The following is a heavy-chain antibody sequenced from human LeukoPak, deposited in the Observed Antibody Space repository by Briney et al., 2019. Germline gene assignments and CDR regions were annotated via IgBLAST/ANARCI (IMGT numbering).Heavy chain of an antibody. Sequence: SETLSLTCTVSGGSISSYYWSGIRERAGKGLEWIWRIYTIGSANYNPPLKSRGSMSVETAKNQFSLKRSPVTAADTAVYYRARVMDYYEGNGYPAPAAADYWGTGKLVTVSS. V-gene: IGHV4-4*07. D-gene: IGHD3-22*01. CDR1: GGSISSYY. J-gene: IGHJ4*02. CDR2: IYTIGSA. CDR3: ARVMDYYEGNGYPAPAAADY.